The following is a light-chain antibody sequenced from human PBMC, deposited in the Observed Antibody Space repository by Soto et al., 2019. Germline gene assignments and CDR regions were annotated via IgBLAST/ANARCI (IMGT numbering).Light chain of an antibody. CDR3: LLYYGGAQRV. CDR1: TGAVTSGDY. J-gene: IGLJ2*01. Sequence: QAVVTQEPSLTVSPGGTVTLSCASGTGAVTSGDYPNWFQQKPGQAPRALIYGTSNKHSWTPARFSGSLLGGKAALTLSGVQPEDEAEYYCLLYYGGAQRVFGGGTKLTVL. CDR2: GTS. V-gene: IGLV7-43*01.